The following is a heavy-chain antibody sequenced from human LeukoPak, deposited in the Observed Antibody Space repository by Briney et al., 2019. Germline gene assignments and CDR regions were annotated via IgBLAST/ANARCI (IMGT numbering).Heavy chain of an antibody. D-gene: IGHD6-19*01. CDR2: IWYDGSNK. CDR1: GFSFNSYS. J-gene: IGHJ4*02. V-gene: IGHV3-33*08. Sequence: PGGSLRLSCAASGFSFNSYSMNWVRQAPGKGLEWVAVIWYDGSNKYYADSVKGRFTISRDNSKNTLYLQMNSLRAEDTAVYYCATTWTRDGSGCLDYWGQGTLVTVSS. CDR3: ATTWTRDGSGCLDY.